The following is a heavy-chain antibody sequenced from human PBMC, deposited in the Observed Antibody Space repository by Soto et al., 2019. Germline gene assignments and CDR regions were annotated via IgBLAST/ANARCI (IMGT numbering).Heavy chain of an antibody. CDR2: INPNSGGP. CDR1: GYNFNAYY. J-gene: IGHJ5*02. CDR3: ARSCYDFWSGYHCS. D-gene: IGHD3-3*01. Sequence: ASVKVSCKTSGYNFNAYYIHWVRQAPGQGLEWMAWINPNSGGPHYAQKFQGRVTVTSDTSISTAYMELSGLTSDDTAVYYCARSCYDFWSGYHCSWGRGTRVTVS. V-gene: IGHV1-2*02.